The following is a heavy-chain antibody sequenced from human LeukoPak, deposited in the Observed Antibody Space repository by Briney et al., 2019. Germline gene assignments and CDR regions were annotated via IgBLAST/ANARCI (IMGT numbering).Heavy chain of an antibody. Sequence: GGSLTLSCAASGFTFSSYEMNWVRQAPGKGLEWVSYISSSGSTIYYADSVKGRFTISRDNARNSLYLEMNSLRAEDTAVYYCARAHLYYYYGMDVWGQGTTVTVSS. V-gene: IGHV3-48*03. CDR3: ARAHLYYYYGMDV. J-gene: IGHJ6*02. CDR1: GFTFSSYE. CDR2: ISSSGSTI.